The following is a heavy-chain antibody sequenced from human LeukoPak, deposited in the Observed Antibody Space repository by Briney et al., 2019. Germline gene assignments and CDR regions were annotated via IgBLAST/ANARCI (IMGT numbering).Heavy chain of an antibody. CDR3: ARGKRSSGSYRFDY. V-gene: IGHV4-34*01. Sequence: PSETLSLTCAVYGGSFSGYYWSWIRQPPGKGLEWIGEINHSGSTNYNPSLKSRVTISVDTSKNQFSLKLSSVTAADTAVYYCARGKRSSGSYRFDYWGQGTLVTVSS. J-gene: IGHJ4*02. CDR1: GGSFSGYY. CDR2: INHSGST. D-gene: IGHD1-26*01.